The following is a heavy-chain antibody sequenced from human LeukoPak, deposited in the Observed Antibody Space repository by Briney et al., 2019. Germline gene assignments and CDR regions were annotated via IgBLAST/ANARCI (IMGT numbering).Heavy chain of an antibody. CDR3: ARHFQYCSSTSCSGWFDP. J-gene: IGHJ5*02. CDR2: ISSSSSYI. V-gene: IGHV3-21*01. Sequence: PGGSLRLSCAASGFTFSSYSMNWVRQAPGKGLEWVSSISSSSSYIYYADSMKGRFTISRDNAKNSLYLQMNSLRAEDTAVYYCARHFQYCSSTSCSGWFDPWGQGTLVTVSS. D-gene: IGHD2-2*01. CDR1: GFTFSSYS.